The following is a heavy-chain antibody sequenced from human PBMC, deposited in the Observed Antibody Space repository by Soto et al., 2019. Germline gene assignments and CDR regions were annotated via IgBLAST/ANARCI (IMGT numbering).Heavy chain of an antibody. V-gene: IGHV4-59*12. J-gene: IGHJ4*02. CDR1: GGSISSYY. CDR3: ARDKITGLFDY. D-gene: IGHD2-8*02. CDR2: IYYSGST. Sequence: SETLSLTCTVSGGSISSYYWSWIRQPPGKGLEWIGYIYYSGSTNYNPSLKSRVTVSVDTSKNQFSLKLSSVTAADTAVYYCARDKITGLFDYWGQRTPVTVSS.